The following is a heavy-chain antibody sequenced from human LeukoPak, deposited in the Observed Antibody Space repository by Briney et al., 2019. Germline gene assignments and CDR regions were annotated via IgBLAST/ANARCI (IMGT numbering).Heavy chain of an antibody. D-gene: IGHD4-23*01. V-gene: IGHV4-39*01. CDR3: ARLHYGGNYGYYYYYMDV. J-gene: IGHJ6*03. Sequence: SETLSLTCTVSGGSFSNSDYYWGWIRPPPGKGLEWIGSIYYSGTTYYNPSLKSRVTISVDTSKNQFSLKLSSVTAADTAVYYCARLHYGGNYGYYYYYMDVWGKGTTVTISS. CDR1: GGSFSNSDYY. CDR2: IYYSGTT.